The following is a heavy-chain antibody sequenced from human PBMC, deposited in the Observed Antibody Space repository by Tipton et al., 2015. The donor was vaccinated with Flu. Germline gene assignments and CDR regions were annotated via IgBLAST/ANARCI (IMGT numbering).Heavy chain of an antibody. D-gene: IGHD3-10*01. CDR1: GGSISSYY. Sequence: LRLSCTVSGGSISSYYWSWIRQPPGKGLEWIGYIYYSGSTNYNPSLKSRVTISVDTSKNQFSLKLSSVTAADTAVYYCASSRGSGPYYFDYWGQGTLVTVSS. CDR3: ASSRGSGPYYFDY. V-gene: IGHV4-59*08. J-gene: IGHJ4*02. CDR2: IYYSGST.